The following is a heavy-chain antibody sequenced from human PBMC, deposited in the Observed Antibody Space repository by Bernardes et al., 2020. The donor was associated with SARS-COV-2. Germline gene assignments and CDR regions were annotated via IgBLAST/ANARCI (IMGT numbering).Heavy chain of an antibody. CDR2: ISWGGGTT. J-gene: IGHJ6*02. CDR1: GFIFDDFA. V-gene: IGHV3-43*02. CDR3: AKDRVVISPSFAMDV. D-gene: IGHD2-2*01. Sequence: GGSLRLSCATSGFIFDDFAMHWVRQAPGKGLEWVGFISWGGGTTYYADPVKGRFTNSRDNSKNSLYLQMNSLTSEDTALYYCAKDRVVISPSFAMDVWGQATTIAVSS.